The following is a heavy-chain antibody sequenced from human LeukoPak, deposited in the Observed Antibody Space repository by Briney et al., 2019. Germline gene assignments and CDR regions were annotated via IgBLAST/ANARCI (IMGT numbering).Heavy chain of an antibody. Sequence: GGSLRLSCEVSGFTFTNAWMTWVRQAPGKGLEWVGRIKRKSDGGTTDYAAPVRGRFTISRDDSKNTLYLQMNSLKTEDTAVYYCTRGPGYSSSWGQGTLVTVSS. V-gene: IGHV3-15*01. D-gene: IGHD6-13*01. CDR3: TRGPGYSSS. J-gene: IGHJ4*02. CDR1: GFTFTNAW. CDR2: IKRKSDGGTT.